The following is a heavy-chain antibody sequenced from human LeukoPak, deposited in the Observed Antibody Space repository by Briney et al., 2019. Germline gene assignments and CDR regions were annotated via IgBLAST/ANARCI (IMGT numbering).Heavy chain of an antibody. V-gene: IGHV3-23*01. Sequence: GGSLRLSCAASGFTFSNYAMNWVRQAPGKGLEWVSAITASGGDTFYAESVEGRFSVSRDDSKSTVFLQMSSLTADDTGIYFCARRGLQGFCSVNSCHSFFDSWGRGTRVIVSS. J-gene: IGHJ5*01. D-gene: IGHD2-15*01. CDR2: ITASGGDT. CDR3: ARRGLQGFCSVNSCHSFFDS. CDR1: GFTFSNYA.